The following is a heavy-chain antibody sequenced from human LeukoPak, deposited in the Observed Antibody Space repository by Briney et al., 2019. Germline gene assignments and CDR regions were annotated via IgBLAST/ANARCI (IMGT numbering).Heavy chain of an antibody. CDR1: GFTFSSYG. D-gene: IGHD3-10*01. CDR3: AKDRGLYGSGSYYPDY. CDR2: IRSDGSTK. Sequence: GGSLRLSCAASGFTFSSYGMHWVRQAPGKGLDWVAFIRSDGSTKYYADSVKGRFTISRDNSKNTLYLQMNSLRAEDTAVYYCAKDRGLYGSGSYYPDYWGQGTLVTVSS. J-gene: IGHJ4*02. V-gene: IGHV3-30*02.